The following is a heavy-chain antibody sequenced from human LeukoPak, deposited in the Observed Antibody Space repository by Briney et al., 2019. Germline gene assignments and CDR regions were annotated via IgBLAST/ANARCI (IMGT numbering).Heavy chain of an antibody. V-gene: IGHV3-74*01. CDR2: INSDGSST. D-gene: IGHD3-3*01. CDR1: GFTLSSYW. CDR3: ARSSYYDFWSGYFVQTPNGMDV. J-gene: IGHJ6*02. Sequence: GGSLRLSCAASGFTLSSYWMHWVRQAPGKGLVWVSRINSDGSSTSYADSVKGRFTISRDNAKNTLYLQMNSLRAEDTAVYYCARSSYYDFWSGYFVQTPNGMDVWGQGTTVTVSS.